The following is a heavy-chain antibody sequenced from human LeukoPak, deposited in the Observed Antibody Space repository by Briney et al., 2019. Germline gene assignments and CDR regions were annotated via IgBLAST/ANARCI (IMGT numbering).Heavy chain of an antibody. J-gene: IGHJ4*02. CDR1: GYSFTSYW. D-gene: IGHD3-22*01. CDR2: IYPGDSDT. Sequence: GESLKISCKGSGYSFTSYWIGWVRQMPGKGLEWMGIIYPGDSDTRYSPSFQGQVTISADKSISTAYPQWSSLKASDTAMYYCASRDSSGYYYFDYWGQGTLVTVSS. CDR3: ASRDSSGYYYFDY. V-gene: IGHV5-51*01.